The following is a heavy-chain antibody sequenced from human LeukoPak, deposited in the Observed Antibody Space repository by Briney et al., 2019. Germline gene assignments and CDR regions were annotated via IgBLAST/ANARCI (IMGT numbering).Heavy chain of an antibody. CDR1: GYTFTGYY. CDR2: INPNSGGA. V-gene: IGHV1-2*06. CDR3: AREIDGYNPFDY. Sequence: ASVKVPCKASGYTFTGYYMHWVRQAPGQGHEWMGRINPNSGGANYAQKFQGRVTMTRDTSISTAYMELSRLRSDDTAVYYCAREIDGYNPFDYWGQGTLVTVSS. D-gene: IGHD5-24*01. J-gene: IGHJ4*02.